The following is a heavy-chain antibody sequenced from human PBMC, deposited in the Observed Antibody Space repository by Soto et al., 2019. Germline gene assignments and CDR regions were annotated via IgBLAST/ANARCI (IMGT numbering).Heavy chain of an antibody. CDR3: AHEPSGYYYVMDV. D-gene: IGHD3-10*01. J-gene: IGHJ6*02. CDR1: GFSFSTTGVG. Sequence: QITLRESGPTLVKPTPTLTLTCAYSGFSFSTTGVGVGWFRQPPGQALQWLALIYWNGNERYSPSLNGRLTVTKDTSKNQVLLTMTKVDPVDTATYYCAHEPSGYYYVMDVWGPGTNVTVSS. CDR2: IYWNGNE. V-gene: IGHV2-5*01.